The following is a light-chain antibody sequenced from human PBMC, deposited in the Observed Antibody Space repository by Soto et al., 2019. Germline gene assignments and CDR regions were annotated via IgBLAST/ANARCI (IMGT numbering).Light chain of an antibody. CDR3: QQSYSTPQLT. CDR2: AAS. V-gene: IGKV1-39*01. Sequence: DIQMTQSPSSLSASVGDRVTITCRASQSISSYLNWYQQKPGKAPKLLIYAASSLQSGVPSRFSGSGSGTDFTLIISRLQPEDFATYYCQQSYSTPQLTFGGGTKVEIK. J-gene: IGKJ4*01. CDR1: QSISSY.